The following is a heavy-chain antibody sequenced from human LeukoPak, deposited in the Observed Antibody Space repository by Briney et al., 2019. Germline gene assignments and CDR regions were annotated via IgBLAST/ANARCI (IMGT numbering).Heavy chain of an antibody. V-gene: IGHV1-8*01. CDR1: GYTFTSYD. Sequence: GASVKVSCKASGYTFTSYDINWVRQATGQGLEWMGWMNPNSGNTGYAQKFQGRVTMTGNTSISTAYMELSSLRSEDTAVYYCARGKAHCSSTSCYGGWFDPWGQGTLVTVSS. J-gene: IGHJ5*02. CDR2: MNPNSGNT. CDR3: ARGKAHCSSTSCYGGWFDP. D-gene: IGHD2-2*01.